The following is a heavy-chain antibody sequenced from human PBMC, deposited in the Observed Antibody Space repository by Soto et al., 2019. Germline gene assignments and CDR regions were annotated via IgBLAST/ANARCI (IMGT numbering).Heavy chain of an antibody. CDR2: ISYDGSNK. CDR1: GFTFSSYA. CDR3: ARDKIRNWYFDL. J-gene: IGHJ2*01. Sequence: QVQLVESGGGVVQPGRSLRLSCAASGFTFSSYAMHWVRQAPGKGLEWVAVISYDGSNKYYADSVKGRFTISRVNSKHTLYLQMNSLRAEYTAVYYCARDKIRNWYFDLWGRGTLVTVSS. V-gene: IGHV3-30-3*01.